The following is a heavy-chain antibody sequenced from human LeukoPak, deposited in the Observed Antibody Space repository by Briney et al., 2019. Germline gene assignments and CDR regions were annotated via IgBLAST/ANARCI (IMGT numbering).Heavy chain of an antibody. D-gene: IGHD3-22*01. V-gene: IGHV3-7*05. CDR2: INQDGNDK. Sequence: GGSLRFSCAASGFTLSSYWMGWVRQAPGKGLAWVANINQDGNDKYYVDSVKGRFSISRDNAKNSLYLQMNSLRAEDTAVYYCARDWDESSGYFYPDAFDIWGQGTMVTVSS. CDR1: GFTLSSYW. CDR3: ARDWDESSGYFYPDAFDI. J-gene: IGHJ3*02.